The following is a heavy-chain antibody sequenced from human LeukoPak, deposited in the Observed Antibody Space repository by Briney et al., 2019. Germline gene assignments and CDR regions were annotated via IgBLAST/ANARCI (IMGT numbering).Heavy chain of an antibody. J-gene: IGHJ4*02. V-gene: IGHV4-34*01. Sequence: SETLSLTCAVYGGSFSGYYWSWIRQPPGKGLEWIGEINHSGSTNYNPSLKSRVTISVDTSKNQFSLKLSSVTAADTAVYYCASGGRDIVVVVAAPWAYYFDYWGQGTLVTVSS. CDR3: ASGGRDIVVVVAAPWAYYFDY. CDR2: INHSGST. D-gene: IGHD2-15*01. CDR1: GGSFSGYY.